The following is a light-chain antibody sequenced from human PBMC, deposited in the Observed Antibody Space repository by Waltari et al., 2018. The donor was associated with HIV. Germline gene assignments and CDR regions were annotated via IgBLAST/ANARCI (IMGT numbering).Light chain of an antibody. J-gene: IGLJ2*01. CDR3: QTWTTGIVL. Sequence: QLVLTQSPSASAPLRASVKLTCTLSSGHSNYAVAWHQHQPETGPRYLMRLNSDGSYLKGDGIPDRFSGSSSGAERYLIISSLQSEDEADYYCQTWTTGIVLFGGGTKLTVL. CDR1: SGHSNYA. V-gene: IGLV4-69*01. CDR2: LNSDGSY.